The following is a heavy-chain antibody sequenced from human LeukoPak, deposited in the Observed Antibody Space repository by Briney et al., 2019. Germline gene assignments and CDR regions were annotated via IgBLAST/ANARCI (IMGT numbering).Heavy chain of an antibody. V-gene: IGHV3-33*01. CDR3: ARGATVTTFVSSQRDYYYYHGMDV. CDR2: IWYDGSNK. Sequence: GGSLRLSYAASGFTFSNYGMHWVRQAPGKGLEWVAVIWYDGSNKYYADSVKGRFTISRDNSKNTLYLQMNSLRAEDTAVYYCARGATVTTFVSSQRDYYYYHGMDVWGQGTTVTVSS. D-gene: IGHD4-17*01. J-gene: IGHJ6*02. CDR1: GFTFSNYG.